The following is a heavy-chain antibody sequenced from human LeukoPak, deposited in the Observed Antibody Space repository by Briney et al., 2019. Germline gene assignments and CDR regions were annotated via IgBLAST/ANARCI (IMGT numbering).Heavy chain of an antibody. Sequence: SETLSLTCTVSGVSITSYFWSSIRQPPGRGLEWIGYIYHSGSTNSNPSLKSRDSISLDTSKNQFSLKLSSVTAADTAVYYCARGRVPGAWGQGTLVTVSS. V-gene: IGHV4-59*01. J-gene: IGHJ4*02. CDR1: GVSITSYF. D-gene: IGHD6-19*01. CDR3: ARGRVPGA. CDR2: IYHSGST.